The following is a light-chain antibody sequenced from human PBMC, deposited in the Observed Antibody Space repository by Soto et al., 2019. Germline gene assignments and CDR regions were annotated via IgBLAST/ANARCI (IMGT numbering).Light chain of an antibody. J-gene: IGLJ2*01. Sequence: QSALTQPPSASGSPGQSVSISCTGTSSDVGGYNFVSWYQQHPGKAPKLMIYEVTKRPSGVPDRFSGSKSGNPASLTVSGLQAEDEADYYCTSYAGSNIPVVFGGGTKLTVL. CDR3: TSYAGSNIPVV. CDR2: EVT. CDR1: SSDVGGYNF. V-gene: IGLV2-8*01.